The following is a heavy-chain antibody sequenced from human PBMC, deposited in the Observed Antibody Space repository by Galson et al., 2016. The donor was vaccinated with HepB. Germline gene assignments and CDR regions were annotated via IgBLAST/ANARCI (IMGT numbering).Heavy chain of an antibody. Sequence: TLSLTCTVSGGSISSGSYYWSWIRQPAGKGLEWIGLIYTDGRSNYDPSLKGRVTMAVDTSKNQVSMTLSSVTAADTAVYYCGRSSHYDASSGFSDCWGQGTQVTVSS. V-gene: IGHV4-61*02. CDR1: GGSISSGSYY. D-gene: IGHD3-22*01. J-gene: IGHJ4*02. CDR3: GRSSHYDASSGFSDC. CDR2: IYTDGRS.